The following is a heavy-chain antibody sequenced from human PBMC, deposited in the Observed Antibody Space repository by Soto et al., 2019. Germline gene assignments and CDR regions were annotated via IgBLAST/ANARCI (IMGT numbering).Heavy chain of an antibody. V-gene: IGHV3-30-3*01. CDR3: ARVSY. Sequence: GGSLRLSCAASGFTFSSYAMHWVRQAPGKGLEWVAVISYDGSNKYYADSVKGRFTISRDNSKNTLYLQMNSLRAEDTAVYYCARVSYWGQGTLVTVSS. CDR2: ISYDGSNK. CDR1: GFTFSSYA. J-gene: IGHJ4*02.